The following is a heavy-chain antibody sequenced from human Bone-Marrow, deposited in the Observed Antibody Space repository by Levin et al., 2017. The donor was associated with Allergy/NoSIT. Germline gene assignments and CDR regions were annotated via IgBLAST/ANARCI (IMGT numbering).Heavy chain of an antibody. CDR1: GYTFTGYY. CDR2: INPNSGGT. CDR3: ARGPSGKGYGMDV. Sequence: GESLKISCKASGYTFTGYYMHWVRQAPGQGLEWMGWINPNSGGTNYAQKFQGRVTMTRDTSISTAYMELSRLRSDDTAVYYCARGPSGKGYGMDVWGQGTTVTVSS. D-gene: IGHD4-23*01. J-gene: IGHJ6*02. V-gene: IGHV1-2*02.